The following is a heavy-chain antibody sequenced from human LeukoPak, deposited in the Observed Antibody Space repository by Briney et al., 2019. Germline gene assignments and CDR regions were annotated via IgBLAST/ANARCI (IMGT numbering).Heavy chain of an antibody. J-gene: IGHJ4*02. CDR2: IYPGDSDT. V-gene: IGHV5-51*01. D-gene: IGHD3-10*01. Sequence: PGESLKISCKASGYAFSNYWIGWVRQMPGKGLEWMGIIYPGDSDTRYSPSFQGQVTISADKSISTAYLQWSSLKASDTAMYYCARQGFGELLGTLEYWGQGTLVTVSS. CDR1: GYAFSNYW. CDR3: ARQGFGELLGTLEY.